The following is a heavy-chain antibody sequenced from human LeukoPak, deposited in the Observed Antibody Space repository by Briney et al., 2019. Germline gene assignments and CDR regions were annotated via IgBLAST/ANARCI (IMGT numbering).Heavy chain of an antibody. CDR2: INPNSGGT. CDR3: ARDSGWTGSTWDYSDY. D-gene: IGHD3/OR15-3a*01. J-gene: IGHJ4*02. V-gene: IGHV1-2*02. Sequence: ASVKVSCKASGYTFTGYYMHWVRQAPGQGLEWMGWINPNSGGTKYAQKFQGRVTMTRDTSISTAYMELSRLRSDDTAVYYCARDSGWTGSTWDYSDYWGQGTLVTVSS. CDR1: GYTFTGYY.